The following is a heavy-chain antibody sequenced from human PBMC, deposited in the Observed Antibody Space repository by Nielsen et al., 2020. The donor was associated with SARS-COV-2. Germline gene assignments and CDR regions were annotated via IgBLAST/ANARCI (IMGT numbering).Heavy chain of an antibody. V-gene: IGHV1-46*01. CDR3: ARERVTMIVVQGPIIN. D-gene: IGHD3-22*01. Sequence: WVRQAPGQGLEWMGIINPSGGSTSYAQKFQGRVTMTRDTSTSTVYMELSSLRSEDTAVYYCARERVTMIVVQGPIINWGQGTLVTVSS. J-gene: IGHJ4*02. CDR2: INPSGGST.